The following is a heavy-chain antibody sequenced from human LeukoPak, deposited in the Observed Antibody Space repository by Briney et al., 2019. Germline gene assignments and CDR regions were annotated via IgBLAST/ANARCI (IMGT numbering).Heavy chain of an antibody. D-gene: IGHD6-13*01. J-gene: IGHJ4*02. CDR2: IGESGGSL. V-gene: IGHV3-23*01. Sequence: PVRSLRLSCAASVYASSTYGTRSGCEAPGRGQECGSGIGESGGSLYSAASVQGRFTISRDNSKNMLYIQLNSLRAADTAVYYCARVGRSTWYYFDYWGQGTLVAISS. CDR3: ARVGRSTWYYFDY. CDR1: VYASSTYG.